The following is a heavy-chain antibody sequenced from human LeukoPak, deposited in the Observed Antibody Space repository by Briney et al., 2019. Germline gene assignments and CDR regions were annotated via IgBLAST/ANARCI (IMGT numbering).Heavy chain of an antibody. J-gene: IGHJ4*02. CDR1: GGSISSGDYY. D-gene: IGHD3-10*01. CDR2: MHYSGIS. V-gene: IGHV4-31*03. Sequence: SETLSLTCTVSGGSISSGDYYWNWFRQHPGKGLEWIGYMHYSGISNYNPSLKSRVTISVDTSKRQFSLNLSSVTAADTAVYYCTRAPTHYHGSGSYYGYFDYWGQGTLVTVSS. CDR3: TRAPTHYHGSGSYYGYFDY.